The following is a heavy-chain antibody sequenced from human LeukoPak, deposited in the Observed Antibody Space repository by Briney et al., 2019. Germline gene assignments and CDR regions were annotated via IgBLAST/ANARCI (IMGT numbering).Heavy chain of an antibody. J-gene: IGHJ4*02. CDR3: ARRDSGSYLPPDY. Sequence: ASVKVSCKASGYTFTGYYMHWVRQAPGQGLEWMGWINPNSGGTNYAQKFQGRVTMTRDTSISTAYMELSRLRSDDTAVYYCARRDSGSYLPPDYWGQGTLVTVSS. V-gene: IGHV1-2*02. CDR2: INPNSGGT. D-gene: IGHD1-26*01. CDR1: GYTFTGYY.